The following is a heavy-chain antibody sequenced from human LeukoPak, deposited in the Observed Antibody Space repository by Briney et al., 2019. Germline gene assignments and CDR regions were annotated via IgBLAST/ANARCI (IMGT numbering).Heavy chain of an antibody. D-gene: IGHD3-22*01. CDR2: INHSGST. CDR1: GGSFSGYY. V-gene: IGHV4-34*01. Sequence: SETLSLTCAVYGGSFSGYYWSWIRQPPGKGLEWIGEINHSGSTNYNPSLKSRVTISVDTSKNQFSLKLSSVTAADTAVYYCARTAGTYYYDSSGSPDAFDIWGQGTMVTVSS. J-gene: IGHJ3*02. CDR3: ARTAGTYYYDSSGSPDAFDI.